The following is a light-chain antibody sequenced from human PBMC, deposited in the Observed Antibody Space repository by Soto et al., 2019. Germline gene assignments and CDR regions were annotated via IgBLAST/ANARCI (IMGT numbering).Light chain of an antibody. CDR3: QHYNSYSEA. Sequence: VVDRVTITCRASQTISSWLAWYQQKPGKAPKLLIYKASTLKSGVPSRFSGSGSGTEFTLTISSLQPDDFATYYCQHYNSYSEAFGQGTKVDI. CDR1: QTISSW. V-gene: IGKV1-5*03. J-gene: IGKJ1*01. CDR2: KAS.